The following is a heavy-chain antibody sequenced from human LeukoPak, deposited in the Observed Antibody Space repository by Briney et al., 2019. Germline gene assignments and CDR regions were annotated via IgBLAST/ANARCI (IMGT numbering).Heavy chain of an antibody. Sequence: SVKVSCKASGGTFSSYAISWVRQAPGQGLEWMGGIIPIFGTANYAQKFQGRVTITADKSTSTAYMELSSPRSEDTAVYYCASDNSGYDAFDYWGQGTLVTVSS. CDR1: GGTFSSYA. V-gene: IGHV1-69*06. J-gene: IGHJ4*02. D-gene: IGHD5-12*01. CDR3: ASDNSGYDAFDY. CDR2: IIPIFGTA.